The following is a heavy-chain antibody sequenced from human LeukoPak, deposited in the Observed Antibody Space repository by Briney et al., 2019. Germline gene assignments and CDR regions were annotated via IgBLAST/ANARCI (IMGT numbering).Heavy chain of an antibody. V-gene: IGHV4-34*01. CDR1: GGSFSGYY. Sequence: SETLSLTCAVYGGSFSGYYWSWIRQPPGKGLEWIGEINHSGSTNYNPSLKSRVTISVDTSKNQFSLKLSSVTAADTAVYYCARRAKTYYDFWSGYSHMDVWGKGTTVTVSS. CDR3: ARRAKTYYDFWSGYSHMDV. CDR2: INHSGST. D-gene: IGHD3-3*01. J-gene: IGHJ6*03.